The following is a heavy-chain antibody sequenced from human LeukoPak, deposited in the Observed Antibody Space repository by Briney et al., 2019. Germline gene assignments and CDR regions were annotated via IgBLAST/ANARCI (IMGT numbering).Heavy chain of an antibody. CDR1: KFTFANSA. CDR3: AKGDYGYYYYMDV. Sequence: GGSLRLSCAASKFTFANSAMKWVRQAPGKGPEWVSTISGSGSTYYADSVKGRFTISRDNSKNTLYLQMNNLRVEDTAIYYCAKGDYGYYYYMDVWGKGTTVTVSS. D-gene: IGHD4-17*01. CDR2: ISGSGST. V-gene: IGHV3-23*01. J-gene: IGHJ6*03.